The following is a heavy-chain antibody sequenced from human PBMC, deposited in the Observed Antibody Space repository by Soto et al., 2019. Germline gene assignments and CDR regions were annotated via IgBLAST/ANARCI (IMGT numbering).Heavy chain of an antibody. Sequence: SVKVSCKASGGTFSSYAISWVRQAPGQGLEWMGGIIPILGTANYAQKFQGRVTITADKSTSTAYMELSSLRSEDTAVYYCASQGSYGLSWFDPWGQGTLVTVSS. CDR3: ASQGSYGLSWFDP. D-gene: IGHD5-18*01. J-gene: IGHJ5*02. V-gene: IGHV1-69*10. CDR1: GGTFSSYA. CDR2: IIPILGTA.